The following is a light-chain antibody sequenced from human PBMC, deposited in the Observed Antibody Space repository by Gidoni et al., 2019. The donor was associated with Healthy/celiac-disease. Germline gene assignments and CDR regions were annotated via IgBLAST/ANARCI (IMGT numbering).Light chain of an antibody. Sequence: QSALTQPASASGAPGQSITITCTGTSSDVGGYNYVSWYQQNPGQAPKLMIYDVRHRPSGVSNLFSCSKSGNTASLTISGLQAEDEADYYCSSYTSSSLVVFGGGTKLTVL. CDR2: DVR. J-gene: IGLJ2*01. V-gene: IGLV2-14*01. CDR3: SSYTSSSLVV. CDR1: SSDVGGYNY.